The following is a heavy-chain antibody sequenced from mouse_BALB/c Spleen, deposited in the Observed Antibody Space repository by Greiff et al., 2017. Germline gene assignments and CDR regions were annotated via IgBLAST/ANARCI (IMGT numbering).Heavy chain of an antibody. D-gene: IGHD2-14*01. CDR1: GFTFSDYY. CDR2: ISDGGSYT. CDR3: ARSYYRYDGGFDY. Sequence: VQLKESGGGLVKPGGSLKLSCAASGFTFSDYYMYWVRQTPEKRLEWVATISDGGSYTYYPDSVKGRFTISRDNAKNNLYLQMSSLKSEDTAMYYCARSYYRYDGGFDYWGQGTTLTVSS. J-gene: IGHJ2*01. V-gene: IGHV5-4*02.